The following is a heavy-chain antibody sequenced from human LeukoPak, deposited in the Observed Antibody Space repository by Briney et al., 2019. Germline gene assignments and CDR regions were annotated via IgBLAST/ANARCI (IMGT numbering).Heavy chain of an antibody. D-gene: IGHD2-2*01. V-gene: IGHV3-23*01. CDR1: GFTFSSYV. J-gene: IGHJ4*02. CDR2: ISGSGGST. CDR3: AKEAVYVIVVVPAALDY. Sequence: GGSLRLSCAASGFTFSSYVMSWVRQAPGKGLEWVSAISGSGGSTYYADSVKGRFTISRDNSKNTLYLQMNSLRAEDTAVYYCAKEAVYVIVVVPAALDYWGQGTLVTVSS.